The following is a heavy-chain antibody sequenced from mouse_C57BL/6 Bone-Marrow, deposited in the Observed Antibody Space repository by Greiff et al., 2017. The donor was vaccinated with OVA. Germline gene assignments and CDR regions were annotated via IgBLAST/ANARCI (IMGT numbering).Heavy chain of an antibody. CDR2: ISDGGSYT. V-gene: IGHV5-4*03. D-gene: IGHD1-1*01. J-gene: IGHJ2*01. CDR1: GFTFSSYA. CDR3: ARGRNYYGSSYHFDY. Sequence: VMLVESGGGLVKPGGSLKLSCAASGFTFSSYAMSWVRQTPEKRLEWVATISDGGSYTYYPDNVKGRFTISRDNAKNNLYLQMSHLKSEDTAMYYCARGRNYYGSSYHFDYWGQGTTLTVSS.